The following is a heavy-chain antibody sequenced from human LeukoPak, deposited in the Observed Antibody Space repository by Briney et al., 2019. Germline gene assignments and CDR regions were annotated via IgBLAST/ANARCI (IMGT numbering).Heavy chain of an antibody. CDR3: AKLRGDYGDYVGLNYDY. D-gene: IGHD4-17*01. CDR1: GFTFSNYA. V-gene: IGHV3-30*04. Sequence: GGSLRLSCAASGFTFSNYAIHWVRQAPGKGLEWVSVISYDGTNKYYADSVKGRFTISRDNSKNTLYLQMNSLRAEDTAVYYCAKLRGDYGDYVGLNYDYWGQGTLVTVSS. CDR2: ISYDGTNK. J-gene: IGHJ4*02.